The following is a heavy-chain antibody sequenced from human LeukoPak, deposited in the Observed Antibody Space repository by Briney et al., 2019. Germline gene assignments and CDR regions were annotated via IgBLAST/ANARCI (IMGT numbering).Heavy chain of an antibody. CDR3: ARDPSIVGATRADY. J-gene: IGHJ4*02. D-gene: IGHD1-26*01. CDR2: IYHSGST. V-gene: IGHV4-39*07. CDR1: GGSISSTSYY. Sequence: SETLSLTCIVSGGSISSTSYYWGWIRQSPGKGLEWIGSIYHSGSTYYNPSLKSRVTISVDTSKNQFSLKLSSVTAADTAVYYCARDPSIVGATRADYWGQGTLVTVSS.